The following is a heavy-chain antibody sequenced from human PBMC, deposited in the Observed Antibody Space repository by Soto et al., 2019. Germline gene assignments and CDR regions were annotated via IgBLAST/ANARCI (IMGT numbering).Heavy chain of an antibody. Sequence: EVQLVESGGGLVQPGGSLKLSCAASGFTFSGSAMHWVRQASGKGLEWVGRIRSKANSYATAYAASVKGRFTISRDDSKNTAYLQMNSLKPEDTAVYYCTRPPQWPTGSDWFDPWGQGTLVTVSS. J-gene: IGHJ5*02. V-gene: IGHV3-73*02. D-gene: IGHD3-10*01. CDR2: IRSKANSYAT. CDR3: TRPPQWPTGSDWFDP. CDR1: GFTFSGSA.